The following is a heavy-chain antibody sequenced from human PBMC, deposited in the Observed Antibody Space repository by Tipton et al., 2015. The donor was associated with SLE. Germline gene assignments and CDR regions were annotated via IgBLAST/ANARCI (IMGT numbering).Heavy chain of an antibody. Sequence: LSLTCTVSGGSISSSSYYWGWVRQAPGKGLEWVSYISSSGSTIYYADSVKGRFTISRDNAKNSLYLQMNSLRAEDTAVYYCARDYPQAISGSYHGAFDIWGQGTMVTVSS. CDR3: ARDYPQAISGSYHGAFDI. J-gene: IGHJ3*02. V-gene: IGHV3-48*03. CDR2: ISSSGSTI. CDR1: GGSISSSSYY. D-gene: IGHD1-26*01.